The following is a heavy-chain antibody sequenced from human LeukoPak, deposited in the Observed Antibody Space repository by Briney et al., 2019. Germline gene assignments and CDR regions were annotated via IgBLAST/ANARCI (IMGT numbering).Heavy chain of an antibody. CDR2: MSPNSGDT. J-gene: IGHJ4*02. CDR1: GGTFSSYA. Sequence: ASVKVSCKASGGTFSSYAINWVRQATGQGLEWMGWMSPNSGDTGYAQKFQGRVTMTSDFSISTAYMELSSLRSEDTAIYYCVRTPPNWGFDYWGQGTLVTVSS. CDR3: VRTPPNWGFDY. V-gene: IGHV1-8*02. D-gene: IGHD7-27*01.